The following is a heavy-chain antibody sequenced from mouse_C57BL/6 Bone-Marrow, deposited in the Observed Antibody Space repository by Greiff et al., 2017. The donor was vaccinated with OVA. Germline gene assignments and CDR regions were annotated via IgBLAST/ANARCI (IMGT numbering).Heavy chain of an antibody. CDR1: GYTFTSYG. Sequence: VQLQQSGAELARPGASVKLSCKASGYTFTSYGISWVKQRTGQGLEWIGELYPRSGNTYYNEKFKGKATLTADKSSSTAYMELRSLTSEDSAVYFCASLSNWEGEPLFAYWGQGTLVTVSA. CDR3: ASLSNWEGEPLFAY. V-gene: IGHV1-81*01. J-gene: IGHJ3*01. CDR2: LYPRSGNT. D-gene: IGHD4-1*01.